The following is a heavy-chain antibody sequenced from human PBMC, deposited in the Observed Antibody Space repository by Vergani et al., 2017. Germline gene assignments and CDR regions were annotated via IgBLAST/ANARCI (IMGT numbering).Heavy chain of an antibody. Sequence: QLQLQESGPGLVKPSETLSLTCIVSGDSINNGNYSWGWIRQPPGKGLEWIGSVYYNGSTYYNPSLKSRVTTSVDASKNQFSLRLTTLTAADTAVYYCARQFWVSQGVGAFETWGQGTLVTVSS. CDR3: ARQFWVSQGVGAFET. J-gene: IGHJ5*02. CDR2: VYYNGST. V-gene: IGHV4-39*01. CDR1: GDSINNGNYS. D-gene: IGHD3-16*01.